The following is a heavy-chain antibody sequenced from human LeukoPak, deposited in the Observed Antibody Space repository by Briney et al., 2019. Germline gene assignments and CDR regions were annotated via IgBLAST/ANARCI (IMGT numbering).Heavy chain of an antibody. D-gene: IGHD1-26*01. CDR2: ISAYNGNT. J-gene: IGHJ5*02. Sequence: ASVKVSCKASGYTFTSYGISWVRQAPGQGLEWMGWISAYNGNTNYAQKLQGRVTMTTDTSTSTAYMELRSLRSDDTAVYYCARDTSIVGAKDYYWFDPWGQGTLVTVSS. V-gene: IGHV1-18*01. CDR3: ARDTSIVGAKDYYWFDP. CDR1: GYTFTSYG.